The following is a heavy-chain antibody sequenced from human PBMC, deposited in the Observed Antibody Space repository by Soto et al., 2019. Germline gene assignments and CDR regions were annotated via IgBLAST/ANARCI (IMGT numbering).Heavy chain of an antibody. CDR2: VYPTGKT. CDR3: ARAPPGPAPRWGV. V-gene: IGHV4-61*01. CDR1: CGSVTSGSHY. D-gene: IGHD3-16*01. Sequence: KPSDTLSISCRLSCGSVTSGSHYLSWIRQPPGKGLEWIAYVYPTGKTYYNPSLKNRATLSIDTSQNQFSLQLTSVTAADTAVYYCARAPPGPAPRWGVWGHGTTVTVSS. J-gene: IGHJ6*02.